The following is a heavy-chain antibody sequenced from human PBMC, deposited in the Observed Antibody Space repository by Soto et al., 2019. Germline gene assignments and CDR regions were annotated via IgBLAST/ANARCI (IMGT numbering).Heavy chain of an antibody. CDR2: ISSSSSTI. J-gene: IGHJ6*03. CDR3: ARGPHDYGDYFPNYYYYYMDV. V-gene: IGHV3-48*01. D-gene: IGHD4-17*01. Sequence: GGSLRLSCAASGFTFSSYSMNWVRQAPGKGLEWVSYISSSSSTIYYADSVKGRFTISRDNAKNSLYLQMNSLRAEDTAVYYCARGPHDYGDYFPNYYYYYMDVWGKGTTVTVSS. CDR1: GFTFSSYS.